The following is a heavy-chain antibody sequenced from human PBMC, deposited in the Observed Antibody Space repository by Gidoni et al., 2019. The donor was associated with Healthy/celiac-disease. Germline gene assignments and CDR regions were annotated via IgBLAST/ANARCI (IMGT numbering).Heavy chain of an antibody. CDR1: EGTFSSYA. J-gene: IGHJ5*02. V-gene: IGHV1-69*06. D-gene: IGHD5-18*01. CDR2: IIPIFGTA. CDR3: AREGDSYDSLRNWFDP. Sequence: QVQLVQSGAEVKKPGSSVKVSCKASEGTFSSYAISWVRQAPGQGLEWMGGIIPIFGTANYAQKFQGRVTITADKSTSTAYMELSSLRSEDTAVYYCAREGDSYDSLRNWFDPWGQGTLVTVSS.